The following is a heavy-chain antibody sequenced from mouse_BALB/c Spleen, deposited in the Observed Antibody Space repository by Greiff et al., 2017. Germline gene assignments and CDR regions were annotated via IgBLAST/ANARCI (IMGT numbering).Heavy chain of an antibody. CDR2: ISSGGSYT. D-gene: IGHD1-1*01. J-gene: IGHJ1*01. CDR3: AREDYYGGYWYFDV. V-gene: IGHV5-6*01. CDR1: GFTFSSYG. Sequence: EVQGVESGGDLVKPGGSLKLSCAASGFTFSSYGMSWVRQTPDKRLEWVATISSGGSYTYYPDSVKGRFTISRDNAKNTLYLQMSSLKSEDTAMYYCAREDYYGGYWYFDVWGAGTTVTVSS.